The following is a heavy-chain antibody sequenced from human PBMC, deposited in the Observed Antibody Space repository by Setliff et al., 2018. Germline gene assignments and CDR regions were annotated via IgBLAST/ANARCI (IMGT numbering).Heavy chain of an antibody. V-gene: IGHV3-30*07. J-gene: IGHJ4*02. CDR2: ISYDGRTD. Sequence: GVSLRLSCAASGFTFSSYAMHWVRQAPGKGPEWVALISYDGRTDYYADSVRGRSDISRDNSKNTLYLQMNRLRAEDTAVYYCARDNWVDSVMVTEKGEFWGQGTLVTVSS. D-gene: IGHD5-18*01. CDR3: ARDNWVDSVMVTEKGEF. CDR1: GFTFSSYA.